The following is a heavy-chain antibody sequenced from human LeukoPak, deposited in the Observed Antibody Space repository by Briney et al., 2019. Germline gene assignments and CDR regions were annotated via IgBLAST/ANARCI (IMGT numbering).Heavy chain of an antibody. CDR3: ARQSIAARRAFDI. Sequence: SETLSLTCTVSGGSVSSYYWSWIRQPPGKGLEWIGYIYDSGNTKYNPSLKSRVTISGDTSKNQFSLKLSSVTAADTAVYYCARQSIAARRAFDIWGQGTMVTVSS. CDR1: GGSVSSYY. D-gene: IGHD6-6*01. CDR2: IYDSGNT. J-gene: IGHJ3*02. V-gene: IGHV4-59*08.